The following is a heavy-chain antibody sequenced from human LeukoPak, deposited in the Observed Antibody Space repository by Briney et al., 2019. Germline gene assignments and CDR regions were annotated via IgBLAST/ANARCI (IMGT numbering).Heavy chain of an antibody. CDR2: IYYSGNT. CDR3: AREDPQTTVPEGMDV. V-gene: IGHV4-59*01. J-gene: IGHJ6*02. CDR1: GGSISSFY. D-gene: IGHD4-17*01. Sequence: PSETLSLTCTVSGGSISSFYWSWIRQPPGKGLEWIGYIYYSGNTNYNPSLKSRVTLSVDTSKNRFSLKLSSVTAADTAVYYCAREDPQTTVPEGMDVWGQGTTVTVSS.